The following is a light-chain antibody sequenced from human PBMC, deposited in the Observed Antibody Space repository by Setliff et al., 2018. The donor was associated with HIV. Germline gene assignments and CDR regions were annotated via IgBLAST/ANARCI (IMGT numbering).Light chain of an antibody. CDR1: SSDVGGYNY. V-gene: IGLV2-14*01. CDR2: EVT. Sequence: QSALAQPASVSGSPGQSITISCTGNSSDVGGYNYVSWYQQHPGKAPKLIIYEVTNRPSGVSNRFSGSKSGNTASLTISGLQAEDEADYYCSSYTTSTNVIVGGGTKVTVL. CDR3: SSYTTSTNVI. J-gene: IGLJ2*01.